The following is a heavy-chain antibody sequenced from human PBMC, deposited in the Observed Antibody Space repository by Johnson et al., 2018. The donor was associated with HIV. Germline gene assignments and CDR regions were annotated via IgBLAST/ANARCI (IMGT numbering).Heavy chain of an antibody. CDR1: GFTFSSYT. CDR3: ARDLRGFKYDAFDV. CDR2: IKEDGTEK. J-gene: IGHJ3*01. V-gene: IGHV3-7*01. Sequence: EVQLVESGGGVVQPGRSLRLSCAASGFTFSSYTMYWVRQAPGMGLEWVANIKEDGTEKVYVDSVKGRCTISRDNAKNSLYLQMNSLSAEDTAVYYCARDLRGFKYDAFDVWGQGTMVTVSS.